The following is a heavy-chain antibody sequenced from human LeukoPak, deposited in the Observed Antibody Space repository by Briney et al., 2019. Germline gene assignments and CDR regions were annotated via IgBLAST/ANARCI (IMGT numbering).Heavy chain of an antibody. J-gene: IGHJ4*02. V-gene: IGHV3-64D*09. CDR3: VKVHYDFWRGILGDFDY. Sequence: GGSVRLSCSASGFIFSDYAMHWVRQAPGKGLEHVSAISSNGGSPYYADSVKGRFTMSRDNSKNTLLLQMSSLRAEDTAVYYCVKVHYDFWRGILGDFDYWGQGTLVTVSS. CDR2: ISSNGGSP. CDR1: GFIFSDYA. D-gene: IGHD3-3*01.